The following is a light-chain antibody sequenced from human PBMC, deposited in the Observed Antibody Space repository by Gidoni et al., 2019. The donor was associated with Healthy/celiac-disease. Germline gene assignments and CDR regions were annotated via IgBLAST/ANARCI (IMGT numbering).Light chain of an antibody. Sequence: NFMLTQPHSVSESPGKTVTISCTGSSGSIASNYVQWYQQRPGSAPPTVIYEDNQRPSGVPERFSGSIDSSSNSASLTISGLKTEDEADYYCQSYDSSNYVFGTGTKVTVL. J-gene: IGLJ1*01. CDR3: QSYDSSNYV. CDR2: EDN. CDR1: SGSIASNY. V-gene: IGLV6-57*02.